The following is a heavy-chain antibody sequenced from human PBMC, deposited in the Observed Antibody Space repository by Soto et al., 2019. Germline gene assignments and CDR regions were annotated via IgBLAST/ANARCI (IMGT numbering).Heavy chain of an antibody. CDR2: ISAYNVNT. J-gene: IGHJ4*02. CDR3: ARDRYCSGGSCYHFDY. Sequence: QVQLVQSGAEVKKPGASVKVSCKASGYTFTSYGISWVRQAPGQGLEWMGWISAYNVNTNYAQKLQGRVTMTTDTYTSTADMELRSLRSDDTAVYYCARDRYCSGGSCYHFDYWGQGTLVTVSS. CDR1: GYTFTSYG. D-gene: IGHD2-15*01. V-gene: IGHV1-18*01.